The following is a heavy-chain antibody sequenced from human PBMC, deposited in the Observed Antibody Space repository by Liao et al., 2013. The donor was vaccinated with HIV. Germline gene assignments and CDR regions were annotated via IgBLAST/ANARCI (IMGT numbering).Heavy chain of an antibody. Sequence: QVQLQESGPGLVKPSQTLALTCTVSGGSISSGDYYWSWIRQPAGKALEWIGHIHSRGGSKNNPSLQSRVTMSVDTSKSQFSLRLRSVTAADTAVYYCARDVVNWFDPWGQGTLVTVSS. D-gene: IGHD2-15*01. V-gene: IGHV4-61*02. CDR1: GGSISSGDYY. CDR3: ARDVVNWFDP. CDR2: IHSRGGS. J-gene: IGHJ5*02.